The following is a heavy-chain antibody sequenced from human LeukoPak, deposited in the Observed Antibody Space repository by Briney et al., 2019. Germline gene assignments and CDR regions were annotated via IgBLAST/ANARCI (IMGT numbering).Heavy chain of an antibody. CDR1: GYTFTSYA. J-gene: IGHJ4*02. D-gene: IGHD2-21*02. CDR2: INAGNGNT. Sequence: ASVKVSCKASGYTFTSYAMHWVRQAPGQRLEWMGWINAGNGNTKYSQKFQGRVTITRDTSASTAYMEMSSLRSEDTAVYYCARRRIPRTSYCGGDCYSFAFDYWGQGTLVTVSS. CDR3: ARRRIPRTSYCGGDCYSFAFDY. V-gene: IGHV1-3*01.